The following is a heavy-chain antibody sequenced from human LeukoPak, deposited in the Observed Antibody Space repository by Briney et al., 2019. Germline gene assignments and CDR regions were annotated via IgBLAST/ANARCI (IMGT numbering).Heavy chain of an antibody. CDR1: GFTFSTYW. CDR3: AKDLGVGATPGNY. Sequence: GGSLRLSCAASGFTFSTYWMSWVRQAPGKGLEWVSAMSASGGSTHYTDSVKGRFTISRDNSKNTLYLQMNNLRAEDTAVYYCAKDLGVGATPGNYWGQGTLVTVSS. CDR2: MSASGGST. J-gene: IGHJ4*02. D-gene: IGHD1-26*01. V-gene: IGHV3-23*01.